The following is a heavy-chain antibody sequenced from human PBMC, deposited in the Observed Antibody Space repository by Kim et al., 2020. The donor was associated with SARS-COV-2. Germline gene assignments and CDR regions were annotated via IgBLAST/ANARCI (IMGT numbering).Heavy chain of an antibody. CDR3: AKGGGYSYGYWLNLQKSDPFAAYFDY. CDR2: ISGSGGST. V-gene: IGHV3-23*01. D-gene: IGHD5-18*01. Sequence: GGSLRLSCAASGFTFSSYAMSWVRQAPGKGLEWVSAISGSGGSTYYADSVKGRFTISRDNSKNTLYLQMNSLRAEDTAVYYCAKGGGYSYGYWLNLQKSDPFAAYFDYWGQGTLVTVSS. CDR1: GFTFSSYA. J-gene: IGHJ4*02.